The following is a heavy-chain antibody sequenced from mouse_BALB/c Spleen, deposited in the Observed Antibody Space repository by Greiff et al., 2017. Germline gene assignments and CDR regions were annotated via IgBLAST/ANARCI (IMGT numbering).Heavy chain of an antibody. Sequence: ESGPGLVKPSQSLSLTCTVTGYSITSDYAWNWIRQFPGNKLEWMGYISYSGSTSYNPSLKSRISITRDTSKNQFFLQLNSVTTEDTATYYCARGGYYGSSYFDYWGQGTTLTVSS. CDR3: ARGGYYGSSYFDY. D-gene: IGHD1-1*01. CDR1: GYSITSDYA. CDR2: ISYSGST. V-gene: IGHV3-2*02. J-gene: IGHJ2*01.